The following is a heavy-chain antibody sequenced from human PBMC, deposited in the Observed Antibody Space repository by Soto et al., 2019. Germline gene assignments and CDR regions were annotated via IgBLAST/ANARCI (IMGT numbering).Heavy chain of an antibody. CDR2: IDTDGSGT. D-gene: IGHD4-17*01. CDR1: GFIFNSDW. V-gene: IGHV3-74*01. CDR3: ARAYGGNPALFDP. Sequence: GGSLRPSCAASGFIFNSDWMHWVRQAPGKGLEWVSRIDTDGSGTTYADSVKGRFTISRDNAKNTLYLQMNSLRAEDTAVYYCARAYGGNPALFDPWGQGTLVTVSS. J-gene: IGHJ5*02.